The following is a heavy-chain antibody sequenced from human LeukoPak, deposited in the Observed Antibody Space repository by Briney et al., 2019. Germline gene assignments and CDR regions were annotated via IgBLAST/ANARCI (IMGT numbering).Heavy chain of an antibody. J-gene: IGHJ4*02. Sequence: GGSLRLSCAASGFTFSSYSMNWVRQAPGKGLEWVSSISSSSSYIYYADSVKGRFTISRDNAKNSLYLQMNSLRAEDTAVYYCARVPRRYNWNDWYFDYWGQGTLVTVSS. V-gene: IGHV3-21*01. CDR2: ISSSSSYI. CDR1: GFTFSSYS. CDR3: ARVPRRYNWNDWYFDY. D-gene: IGHD1-1*01.